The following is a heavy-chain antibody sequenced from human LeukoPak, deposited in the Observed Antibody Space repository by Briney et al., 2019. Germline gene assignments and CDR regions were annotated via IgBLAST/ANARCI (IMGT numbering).Heavy chain of an antibody. CDR2: IYSGDTT. V-gene: IGHV3-53*05. Sequence: SGGSLRLSCAASGFTVSSTYMSWVRQAPGRGLEVVSIIYSGDTTYYADSVKGRFAISRDNSKNTLYLQMNSLRAEDTAVYYCTKGYSGYDYAFDIWGQGTMVTVSS. CDR1: GFTVSSTY. J-gene: IGHJ3*02. CDR3: TKGYSGYDYAFDI. D-gene: IGHD5-12*01.